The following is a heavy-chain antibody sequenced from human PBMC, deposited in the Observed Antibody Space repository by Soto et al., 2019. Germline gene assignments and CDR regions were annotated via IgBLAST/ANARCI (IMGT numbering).Heavy chain of an antibody. CDR1: GGSISSGGYS. CDR3: ARATGLWGMVRGVIITSTYYFDY. D-gene: IGHD3-10*01. V-gene: IGHV4-30-2*01. Sequence: SETLSLTCAVSGGSISSGGYSWSWIRQPPGKGLEWIGYIYHSGSTYYNPSLKSRVTLSVDRSKNQFSLKLSSVTAADTAVYYCARATGLWGMVRGVIITSTYYFDYWGQGTLVTVSS. J-gene: IGHJ4*02. CDR2: IYHSGST.